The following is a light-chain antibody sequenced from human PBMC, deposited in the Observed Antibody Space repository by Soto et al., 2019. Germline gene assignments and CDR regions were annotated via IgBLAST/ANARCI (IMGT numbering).Light chain of an antibody. Sequence: DIAMTQSPCTLSWSRVEAGAGFFTVCRTVKTNYLAWYQQKPGQAPKLLIYGASIRATGIPGRFSGSGSGTEFTLTISRLKPEDVAVYYCQQYDGTPVTFGQGTKVDIK. CDR2: GAS. J-gene: IGKJ1*01. CDR3: QQYDGTPVT. V-gene: IGKV3-20*01. CDR1: RTVKTNY.